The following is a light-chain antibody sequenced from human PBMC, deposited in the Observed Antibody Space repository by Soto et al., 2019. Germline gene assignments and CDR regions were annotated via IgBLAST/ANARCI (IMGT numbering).Light chain of an antibody. Sequence: EIVMTQSPATLSVSPGERATLSCRASQSVNSNLAWYQQKPGQAPRLLIYGASTRFPGIPARFSGSGSGTDFSLTISSLQSEDSAVYYCQQYSGWPTWTFGQGTKVEIK. J-gene: IGKJ1*01. CDR2: GAS. CDR1: QSVNSN. V-gene: IGKV3-15*01. CDR3: QQYSGWPTWT.